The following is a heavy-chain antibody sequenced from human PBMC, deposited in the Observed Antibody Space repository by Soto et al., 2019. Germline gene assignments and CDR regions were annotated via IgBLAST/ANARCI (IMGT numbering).Heavy chain of an antibody. J-gene: IGHJ4*01. CDR3: ARDLRSHFDY. V-gene: IGHV3-74*01. Sequence: GGSLRLSCAASGFTFSSYWMHWVRQAPGKGLVWVSGINSDGTSTSYADSVKGRFTISRDNAKNTLYLQVNSLRAEDTAVYYCARDLRSHFDYWGHGTPVTVSS. CDR2: INSDGTST. CDR1: GFTFSSYW.